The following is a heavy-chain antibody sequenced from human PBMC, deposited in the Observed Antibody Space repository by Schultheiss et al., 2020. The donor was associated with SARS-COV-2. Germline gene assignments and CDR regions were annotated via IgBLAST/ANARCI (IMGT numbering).Heavy chain of an antibody. CDR2: VSHSGGT. V-gene: IGHV4-59*01. CDR3: ARVPYGDPYWYFDL. J-gene: IGHJ2*01. D-gene: IGHD4-17*01. Sequence: SETLSLTCTVSGGSISSYYWSWIRQPPGKGLEWIGQVSHSGGTHYSPSLKRRVTISVDTSKSQFSLKLSSVTAADTAVYYCARVPYGDPYWYFDLWGRGTLVTVSS. CDR1: GGSISSYY.